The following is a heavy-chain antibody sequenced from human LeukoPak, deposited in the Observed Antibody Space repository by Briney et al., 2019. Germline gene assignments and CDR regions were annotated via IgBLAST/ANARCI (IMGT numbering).Heavy chain of an antibody. D-gene: IGHD5-18*01. CDR3: AGLRGYSYGHVDN. Sequence: SETLSLTCTVSGASIISSRYYWGWIRQPPGKGLEWIGSMFYSGSAYYNPSLKSRVTISVDTSKNQFSLKLGSVSATDTAVYYCAGLRGYSYGHVDNWGQGTLVTVSS. CDR1: GASIISSRYY. V-gene: IGHV4-39*01. J-gene: IGHJ4*02. CDR2: MFYSGSA.